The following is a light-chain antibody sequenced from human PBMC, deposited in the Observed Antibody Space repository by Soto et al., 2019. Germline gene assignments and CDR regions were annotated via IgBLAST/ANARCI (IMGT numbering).Light chain of an antibody. V-gene: IGKV1-5*01. CDR2: DAS. Sequence: DIQMTQSPSTLSASEGDRVTITCRASQGISRWLAWYQQKPGKAPKLLIYDASTLERGVPSKFSGSGSGTEFTLTISSLQPDDFATYYCQQYNGYPGTFGQGTKVEIK. J-gene: IGKJ1*01. CDR1: QGISRW. CDR3: QQYNGYPGT.